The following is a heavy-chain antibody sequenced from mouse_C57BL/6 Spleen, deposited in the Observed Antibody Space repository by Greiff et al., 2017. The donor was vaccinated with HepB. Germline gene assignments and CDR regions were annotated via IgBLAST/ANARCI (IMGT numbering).Heavy chain of an antibody. V-gene: IGHV1-7*01. Sequence: VQLQQSGAELAKPGASVKLSCKASGYTFTSYWMHWVKQRPGQGLEWIGYINPSSGYTNYNQKFKDKATLTVDKSSSTVYMQMSSLTYEDSAVYYSAIGNYGMCMDYWGQGTSVTVSS. J-gene: IGHJ4*01. D-gene: IGHD2-1*01. CDR2: INPSSGYT. CDR3: AIGNYGMCMDY. CDR1: GYTFTSYW.